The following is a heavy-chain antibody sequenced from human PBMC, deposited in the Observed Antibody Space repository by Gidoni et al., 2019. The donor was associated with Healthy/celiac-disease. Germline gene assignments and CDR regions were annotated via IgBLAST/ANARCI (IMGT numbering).Heavy chain of an antibody. D-gene: IGHD5-18*01. J-gene: IGHJ4*02. Sequence: QITLKESGPTLVKPTQTLTLTCTFSGFSLSTSGVGVGWIRQPPGKALECLALIYWDDDKRYSPTLRSKLNITKDTSKNQVVLTMTNMYPVDTATYYCTHSPDTAMVNCFDYWGQGTLVTVSS. CDR1: GFSLSTSGVG. CDR3: THSPDTAMVNCFDY. V-gene: IGHV2-5*02. CDR2: IYWDDDK.